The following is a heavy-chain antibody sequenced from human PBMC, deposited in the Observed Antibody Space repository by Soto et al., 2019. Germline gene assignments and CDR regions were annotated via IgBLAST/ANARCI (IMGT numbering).Heavy chain of an antibody. CDR2: IYPGDSET. Sequence: GESLKISCKASGYDFARTWIGWVRQLPGKGLDWMGIIYPGDSETRYSPSFRGQVTFSVDMSISTAYLQWSSLKTSDIAIYYCARLVGAYDSYFDHWGQGTRVTVSS. J-gene: IGHJ4*02. V-gene: IGHV5-51*01. D-gene: IGHD5-12*01. CDR1: GYDFARTW. CDR3: ARLVGAYDSYFDH.